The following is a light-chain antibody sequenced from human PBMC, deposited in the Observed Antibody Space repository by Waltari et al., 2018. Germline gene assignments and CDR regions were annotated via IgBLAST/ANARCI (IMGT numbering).Light chain of an antibody. Sequence: EVVMTQSPAPLSVSPGERATLSCRASQSVSTNLPWSQKNPGQAPRLLIYGAAVRATDIPARFSGSGSGTEFTLTISSLQSEDFAVYYCHQYNDWPPTFGQGTTVEIK. CDR2: GAA. V-gene: IGKV3-15*01. CDR1: QSVSTN. CDR3: HQYNDWPPT. J-gene: IGKJ1*01.